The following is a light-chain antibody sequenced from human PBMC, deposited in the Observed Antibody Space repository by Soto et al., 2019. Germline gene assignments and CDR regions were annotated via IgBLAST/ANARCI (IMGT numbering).Light chain of an antibody. Sequence: QSALTQPASVSGSPGQSITISCTGTSSDIGHYDYVSWCQQHPGKAPKLMIYHVTYRPSGVSNRYSGSKSGNSASLTISGLQADDEADYYCCSLTTSHTYVFGSGTKVTVL. CDR1: SSDIGHYDY. J-gene: IGLJ1*01. CDR2: HVT. CDR3: CSLTTSHTYV. V-gene: IGLV2-14*03.